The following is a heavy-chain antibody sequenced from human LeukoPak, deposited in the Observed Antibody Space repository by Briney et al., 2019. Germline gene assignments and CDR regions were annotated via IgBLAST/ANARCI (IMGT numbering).Heavy chain of an antibody. J-gene: IGHJ6*02. CDR3: ARLSAGLGARYYYYGMDV. Sequence: ASVKVSCKASGYTFTSYDINWVRQATGQGLEWMGWMNPNSGNTGYAQKFQGRVTMTRNTSISTAYMELSSLRSEDTAVYYCARLSAGLGARYYYYGMDVWGQGTTVTVSS. CDR2: MNPNSGNT. D-gene: IGHD3/OR15-3a*01. CDR1: GYTFTSYD. V-gene: IGHV1-8*01.